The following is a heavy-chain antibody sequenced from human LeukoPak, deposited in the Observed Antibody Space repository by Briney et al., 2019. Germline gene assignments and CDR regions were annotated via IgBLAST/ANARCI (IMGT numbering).Heavy chain of an antibody. CDR2: INPNSGGT. CDR1: GYAFTAYY. Sequence: ASVKVSCKASGYAFTAYYIHWVRQAPGQGLEWMGWINPNSGGTNYAQKFQGRVTMPRDTSISTAYMELSRLRSDDTAVYYCARSGYGGVHADDYWGQGTLVTVSS. D-gene: IGHD5-12*01. CDR3: ARSGYGGVHADDY. J-gene: IGHJ4*02. V-gene: IGHV1-2*02.